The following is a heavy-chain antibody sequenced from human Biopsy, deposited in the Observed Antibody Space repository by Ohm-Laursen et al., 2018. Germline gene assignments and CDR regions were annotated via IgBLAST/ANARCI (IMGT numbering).Heavy chain of an antibody. CDR2: INHSGHT. CDR1: SASINLYY. Sequence: GTLSLTCTVSSASINLYYWGWIRQSTGKGLEWVGYINHSGHTNYNPSLKSRLTMSVDASKNQFSLKLTSVTAADTAVYYCARDRIAYCTATSCDNFGLDVWGQGTTVTVSS. J-gene: IGHJ6*02. V-gene: IGHV4-59*01. CDR3: ARDRIAYCTATSCDNFGLDV. D-gene: IGHD2-8*02.